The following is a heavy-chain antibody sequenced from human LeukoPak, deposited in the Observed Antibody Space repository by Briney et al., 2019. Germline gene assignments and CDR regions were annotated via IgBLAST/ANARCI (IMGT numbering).Heavy chain of an antibody. CDR2: IIPILGIA. CDR1: GGTFTSYA. D-gene: IGHD3-10*01. CDR3: TCKAYYYGSGGRGGNDD. V-gene: IGHV1-69*04. Sequence: GSSVKVSCKASGGTFTSYAISWVRQAPGQGLEWMGRIIPILGIANYAQKFQGRVTITVDKSTSTAYMWLSSLRSEDTAVYFCTCKAYYYGSGGRGGNDDWGQGTLVSVSS. J-gene: IGHJ4*02.